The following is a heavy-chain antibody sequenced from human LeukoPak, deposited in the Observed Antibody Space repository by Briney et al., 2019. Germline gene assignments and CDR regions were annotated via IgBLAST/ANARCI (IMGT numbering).Heavy chain of an antibody. J-gene: IGHJ6*03. V-gene: IGHV3-21*01. D-gene: IGHD2-2*01. CDR1: GFTFSNYE. CDR3: ARDRGYCSSTSCYEDYYYMDV. Sequence: PGGSLRLSCAASGFTFSNYEMNWVRQAPGKGLEWVSSISSSSSYIYYADSVKGRFTISRDNAKNSLYLQMNSLRAEDTAVYYCARDRGYCSSTSCYEDYYYMDVWGKGTTVTVSS. CDR2: ISSSSSYI.